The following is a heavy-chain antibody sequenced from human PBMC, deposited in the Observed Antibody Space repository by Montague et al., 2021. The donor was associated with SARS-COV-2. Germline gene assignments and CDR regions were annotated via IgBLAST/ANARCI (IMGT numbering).Heavy chain of an antibody. D-gene: IGHD5-12*01. V-gene: IGHV4-59*13. CDR3: ARGVATEEGNWFDP. CDR2: IYYSGST. CDR1: GGSISSYY. Sequence: SETLSLTCTVSGGSISSYYWSWIRQPPGKGLEWIGYIYYSGSTNYNPSLKSRVTISVDTSKNQFSPKLSSVTAADTAVYYCARGVATEEGNWFDPWGQGTLVTVSS. J-gene: IGHJ5*02.